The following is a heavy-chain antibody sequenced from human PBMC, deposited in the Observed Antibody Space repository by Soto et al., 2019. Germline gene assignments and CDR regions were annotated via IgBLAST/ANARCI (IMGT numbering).Heavy chain of an antibody. Sequence: LSLTCTVSGGSIRSGDSYWSWIRRPPGKGLEWIGYIYYSGSTYYNPSLKSRVTISLDTSKNQFSLNLSSVTAADTAVYYCARTHYSDRSGTDYWGQGTLVTVSS. CDR2: IYYSGST. CDR3: ARTHYSDRSGTDY. D-gene: IGHD3-22*01. CDR1: GGSIRSGDSY. J-gene: IGHJ4*02. V-gene: IGHV4-30-4*01.